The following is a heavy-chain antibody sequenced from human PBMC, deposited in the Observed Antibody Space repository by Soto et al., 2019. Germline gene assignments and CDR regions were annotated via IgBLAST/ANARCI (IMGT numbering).Heavy chain of an antibody. V-gene: IGHV1-69*01. CDR3: ASGEGVVVRPKKDGFDF. Sequence: QVRLVQSGAEVRKPGSSVRVSCKASGGTFSNYAFSWVRQAPGQGLEWMGAIIPLFGTTRYAQKFHGRFTITADDSTRTAYMDLSGLRSEDTAMYYCASGEGVVVRPKKDGFDFWGKGTMVTVSA. CDR2: IIPLFGTT. D-gene: IGHD2-15*01. J-gene: IGHJ3*01. CDR1: GGTFSNYA.